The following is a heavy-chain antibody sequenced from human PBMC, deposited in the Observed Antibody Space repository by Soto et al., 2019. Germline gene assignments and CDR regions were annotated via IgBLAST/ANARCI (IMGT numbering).Heavy chain of an antibody. CDR2: ISYTGRT. CDR1: GDSVTSGSYY. V-gene: IGHV4-61*03. J-gene: IGHJ5*02. CDR3: ARSHTIVVSSWYYLNWFDP. D-gene: IGHD6-13*01. Sequence: PSETLSLTCIVSGDSVTSGSYYWTWLRQPPGKGLEWIGYISYTGRTKYNPSLQSRVTISVDTSKNDFSLNLSSVTAADTAVYFCARSHTIVVSSWYYLNWFDPWGQGTLVTVSS.